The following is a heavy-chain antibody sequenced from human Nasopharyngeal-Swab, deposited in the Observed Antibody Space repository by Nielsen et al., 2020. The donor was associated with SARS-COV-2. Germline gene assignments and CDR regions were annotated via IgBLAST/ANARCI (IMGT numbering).Heavy chain of an antibody. CDR2: ISGSDYST. CDR3: AKDRDSGDDSDDYYHYYGMDV. V-gene: IGHV3-23*01. J-gene: IGHJ6*02. CDR1: GFTFSTYA. Sequence: GESLKISCAASGFTFSTYAVSWVRQAPGKGLEWVSVISGSDYSTHYADSVKGRFTISRDNSKNTVSLQMNSLRVEDTAMYYCAKDRDSGDDSDDYYHYYGMDVWGQGTTVTVSS. D-gene: IGHD5-12*01.